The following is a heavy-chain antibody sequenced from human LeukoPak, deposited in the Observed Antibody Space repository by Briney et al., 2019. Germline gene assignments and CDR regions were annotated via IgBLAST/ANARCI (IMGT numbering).Heavy chain of an antibody. CDR2: ISNSGDTT. J-gene: IGHJ4*02. Sequence: GGSLRLSCAASGFTLRSYAMNWVRQAPGKGLEWVSGISNSGDTTYYADSVKGRFTISRDNSKNTLYLQMDSLRAEDTAVYYCAIGWELHRFGYWGQGTLVTVSS. D-gene: IGHD1-26*01. CDR3: AIGWELHRFGY. V-gene: IGHV3-23*01. CDR1: GFTLRSYA.